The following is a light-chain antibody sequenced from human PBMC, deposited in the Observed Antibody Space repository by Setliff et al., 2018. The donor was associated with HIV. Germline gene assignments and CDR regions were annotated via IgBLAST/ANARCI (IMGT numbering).Light chain of an antibody. CDR3: CSYVDSRTWV. Sequence: QSALPQPASVSGSPGQSIAISCTGTSSDIGNYNLVSWYQQHPGKAPKLMIYEVTKRPSGVSNRFSASKSGNTASLRISGLQAEDEAAYYCCSYVDSRTWVFGGGTKVTVL. J-gene: IGLJ3*02. CDR2: EVT. V-gene: IGLV2-23*02. CDR1: SSDIGNYNL.